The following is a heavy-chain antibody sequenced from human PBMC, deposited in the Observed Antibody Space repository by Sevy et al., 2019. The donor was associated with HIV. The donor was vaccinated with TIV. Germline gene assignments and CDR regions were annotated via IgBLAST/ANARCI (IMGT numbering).Heavy chain of an antibody. CDR3: AKDRLKYYYDSSGYYLNWFDP. CDR1: GFTFSSYA. J-gene: IGHJ5*02. D-gene: IGHD3-22*01. CDR2: ISGSGGST. V-gene: IGHV3-23*01. Sequence: GGSLRLSCAASGFTFSSYAMSWVRQAPGKGLEWVSAISGSGGSTYYADSVKGRFTISRDNSKNTLYLQMNSLRAEDTSVYYCAKDRLKYYYDSSGYYLNWFDPWGQGTLVTFSS.